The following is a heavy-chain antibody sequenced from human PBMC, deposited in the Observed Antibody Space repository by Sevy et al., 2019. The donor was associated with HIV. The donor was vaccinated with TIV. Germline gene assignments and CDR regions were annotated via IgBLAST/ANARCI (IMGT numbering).Heavy chain of an antibody. Sequence: ASVKVSCQASGYTFTDYYMHWVGQAPGHGLEWMGWINPNSGDTNYAQKFQGRVTMTRDTSINTAYMELSSLRSDDTAGYYCARELMSAAGTIQGNYWGQGTLVTVSS. CDR2: INPNSGDT. D-gene: IGHD6-13*01. CDR1: GYTFTDYY. V-gene: IGHV1-2*02. J-gene: IGHJ4*02. CDR3: ARELMSAAGTIQGNY.